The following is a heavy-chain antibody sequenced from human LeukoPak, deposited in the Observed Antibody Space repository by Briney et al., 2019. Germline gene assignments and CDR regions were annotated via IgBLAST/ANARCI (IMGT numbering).Heavy chain of an antibody. J-gene: IGHJ2*01. CDR1: GGSISSYY. CDR2: IYYDGST. D-gene: IGHD2-15*01. Sequence: SETLSLTCTVSGGSISSYYWSWMRQPPGKGLERIGYIYYDGSTNYSPSLKSRVSISVDTSKNQFSLKLSSVTAADTAVYYCARGSGSGNWYFDLWGRGTLVTVSS. CDR3: ARGSGSGNWYFDL. V-gene: IGHV4-59*01.